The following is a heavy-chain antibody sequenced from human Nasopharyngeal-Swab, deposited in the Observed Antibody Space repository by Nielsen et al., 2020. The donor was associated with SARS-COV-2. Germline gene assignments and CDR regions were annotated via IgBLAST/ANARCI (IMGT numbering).Heavy chain of an antibody. D-gene: IGHD2-2*01. J-gene: IGHJ1*01. V-gene: IGHV3-21*04. CDR3: ARDLGGGYCTTTNCPGS. CDR2: IDRSGPYA. Sequence: GESLKISCAASGFTFSTHSMNWVRQAPGRGLEWVSSIDRSGPYAYYADSVKGRFSISRDSSTNTLYLQMNNVRAEDTAVYYCARDLGGGYCTTTNCPGSWGQGTLVTVSS. CDR1: GFTFSTHS.